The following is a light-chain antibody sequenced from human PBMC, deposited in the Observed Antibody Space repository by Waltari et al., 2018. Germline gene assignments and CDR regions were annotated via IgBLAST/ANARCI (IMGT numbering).Light chain of an antibody. CDR2: EVS. V-gene: IGLV2-14*01. CDR1: SSDIGNYNY. CDR3: SSYTNRATLRV. J-gene: IGLJ1*01. Sequence: QSALAQPASVSGSPGQSIAISCTGTSSDIGNYNYVSWYQQHPGKAPKLILYEVSDRPSGVSPRFSGSKSGNKATLTISGLQAYDEADYYCSSYTNRATLRVFGTGTKVTVL.